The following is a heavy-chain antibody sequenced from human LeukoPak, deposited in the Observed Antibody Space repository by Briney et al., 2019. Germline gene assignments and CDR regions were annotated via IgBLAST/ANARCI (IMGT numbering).Heavy chain of an antibody. D-gene: IGHD2-21*02. CDR2: ISSSGGST. CDR1: GFTFSSYA. J-gene: IGHJ4*02. Sequence: GGSLRLSCAASGFTFSSYAMSWVRQAPGKGLEWVSSISSSGGSTYYADSVKGRFTISRDNARNSLYLQMNSLRDEDTAVYYCARAAYCGGDCYYFDYWGQGIPVTVSS. CDR3: ARAAYCGGDCYYFDY. V-gene: IGHV3-23*01.